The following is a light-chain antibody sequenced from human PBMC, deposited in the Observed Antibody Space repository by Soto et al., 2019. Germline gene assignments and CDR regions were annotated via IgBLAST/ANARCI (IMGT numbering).Light chain of an antibody. J-gene: IGLJ1*01. V-gene: IGLV2-14*01. Sequence: QSALTQPRSVSGSPGQSITISCTGTSSDVGGYYYVSWYQHHPGKAPKLMIYQVSNRPSGVSNRFSGSKSGNTASLTISGLQAEDEADYYCSSYTSSNTFYVFGTGTKLTVL. CDR1: SSDVGGYYY. CDR3: SSYTSSNTFYV. CDR2: QVS.